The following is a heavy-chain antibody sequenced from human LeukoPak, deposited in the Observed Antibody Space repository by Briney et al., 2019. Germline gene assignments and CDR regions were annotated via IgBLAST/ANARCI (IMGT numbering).Heavy chain of an antibody. CDR3: ARVTTAWYVIGY. V-gene: IGHV4-4*08. CDR1: GGPISNYY. Sequence: SETLSLTCAVSGGPISNYYWTWIRQPPGKGLEWLGFIYNAATTNYNPSLKSRVTISVDTSKNQISLRLSSVTAADSAIYYCARVTTAWYVIGYWGQGALVTVSS. J-gene: IGHJ4*02. D-gene: IGHD6-13*01. CDR2: IYNAATT.